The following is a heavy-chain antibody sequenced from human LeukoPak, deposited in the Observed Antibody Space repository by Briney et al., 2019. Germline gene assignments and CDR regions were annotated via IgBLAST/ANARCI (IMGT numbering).Heavy chain of an antibody. CDR1: GYTLTELS. Sequence: GASVKVYCKVSGYTLTELSMHWVRQAPGKGLEWMGGFDPEDGETIYAQKFQGRVTMTEDTSTDTAYMELSSLRSEDTAVYYCAIRLGGLNWFDPWGQGTLVTVSS. CDR2: FDPEDGET. CDR3: AIRLGGLNWFDP. V-gene: IGHV1-24*01. J-gene: IGHJ5*02. D-gene: IGHD7-27*01.